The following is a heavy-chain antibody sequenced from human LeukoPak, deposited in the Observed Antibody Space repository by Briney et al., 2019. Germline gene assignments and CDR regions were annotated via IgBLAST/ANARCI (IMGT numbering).Heavy chain of an antibody. CDR3: AKDTGSGYDYFSYYFDY. D-gene: IGHD5-12*01. CDR2: ISGTAFST. J-gene: IGHJ4*02. CDR1: GFTFSSYG. Sequence: GGSLRLSCAASGFTFSSYGMHWVRQAPGKGLEWVSIISGTAFSTYYADSVRGRFTISRDNSKNTLYLQMNSLRAEDTAVYYCAKDTGSGYDYFSYYFDYWGQGTLVTVSS. V-gene: IGHV3-23*01.